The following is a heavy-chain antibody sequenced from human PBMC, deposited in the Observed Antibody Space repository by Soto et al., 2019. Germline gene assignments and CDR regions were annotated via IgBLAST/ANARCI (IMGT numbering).Heavy chain of an antibody. D-gene: IGHD5-18*01. CDR2: IIPIFGTA. V-gene: IGHV1-69*01. Sequence: QVQLVQSGAEVKKPGSSVKVSCKASGGTFSSYAISWVRQAPGQGLEWMGGIIPIFGTANYAQKFQGRVTITADEYTSTAYMELSSLRSEDTAGYYCADTAMFSFGMDVWGQGTTVTVSS. CDR1: GGTFSSYA. J-gene: IGHJ6*02. CDR3: ADTAMFSFGMDV.